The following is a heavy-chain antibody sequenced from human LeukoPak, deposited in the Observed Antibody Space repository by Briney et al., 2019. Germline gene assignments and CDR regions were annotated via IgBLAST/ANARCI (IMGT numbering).Heavy chain of an antibody. D-gene: IGHD5-18*01. J-gene: IGHJ6*02. CDR3: ARVDTHGSRYYYYGMDV. CDR1: GRSITSYS. CDR2: IYYSGST. Sequence: SQTLSLTCPVSGRSITSYSWSWIRQPPGKGLEWIGYIYYSGSTNYHPSLKSRVTISVDTYKNQFSLKLSSVTAADTAVYYCARVDTHGSRYYYYGMDVWGQGTTVTVSS. V-gene: IGHV4-59*01.